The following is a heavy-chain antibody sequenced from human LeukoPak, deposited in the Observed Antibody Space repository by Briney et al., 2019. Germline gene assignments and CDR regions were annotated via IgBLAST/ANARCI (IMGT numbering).Heavy chain of an antibody. Sequence: ASVKVSCKASGYTFTGYHMHWVRQAPGQGLEWMGRISAYNGNTNYAQKLQGRVTMTTDTSTSTAYMELRSLRSDDTAVYYCARDPPRIVVVVAATNYYGMDVWGQGTTVTVSS. CDR3: ARDPPRIVVVVAATNYYGMDV. CDR1: GYTFTGYH. V-gene: IGHV1-18*04. D-gene: IGHD2-15*01. J-gene: IGHJ6*02. CDR2: ISAYNGNT.